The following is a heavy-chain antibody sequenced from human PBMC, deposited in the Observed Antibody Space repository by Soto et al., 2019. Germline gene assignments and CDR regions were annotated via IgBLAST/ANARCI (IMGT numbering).Heavy chain of an antibody. J-gene: IGHJ6*02. D-gene: IGHD1-26*01. CDR3: ASDLVGASDSYGLDV. CDR2: ISSTTNYI. V-gene: IGHV3-21*01. CDR1: GFTFTRYS. Sequence: GGSLRLSCAASGFTFTRYSMNWVRQAPGKGLEWVSSISSTTNYIYYADSMKGRFTVSRDNAKNSVYLDMNSLSAEDTAVYYCASDLVGASDSYGLDVWGQGTPVTVSS.